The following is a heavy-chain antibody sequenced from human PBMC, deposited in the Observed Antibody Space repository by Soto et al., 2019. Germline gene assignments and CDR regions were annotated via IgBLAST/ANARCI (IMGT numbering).Heavy chain of an antibody. D-gene: IGHD5-18*01. CDR1: GFTFDDYA. CDR3: AKDFTTMVRMCDY. Sequence: EVQLVESGGALVQPGRSLRLSCAASGFTFDDYAMHWVRQAPGKGPEWVSGISWNSASIGYADSVKGRFTISRDNAKKSQYLQMNSLKADDPAVYFCAKDFTTMVRMCDYWGQGTLVTVSS. CDR2: ISWNSASI. V-gene: IGHV3-9*01. J-gene: IGHJ4*02.